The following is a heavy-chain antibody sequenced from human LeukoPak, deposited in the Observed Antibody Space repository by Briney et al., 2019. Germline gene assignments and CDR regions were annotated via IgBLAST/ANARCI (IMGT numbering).Heavy chain of an antibody. CDR2: IYTSGST. Sequence: PSETLSLTCTVSGGSISSGTYYWSWIRQPAGKGLEWIGRIYTSGSTKYNPSLKSRVTISVDTSKNQFSLKLSSVTAADTAVYYCARGTPYSTTKDYFDYWGQGTLVTVSA. D-gene: IGHD5-18*01. V-gene: IGHV4-61*02. CDR3: ARGTPYSTTKDYFDY. J-gene: IGHJ4*02. CDR1: GGSISSGTYY.